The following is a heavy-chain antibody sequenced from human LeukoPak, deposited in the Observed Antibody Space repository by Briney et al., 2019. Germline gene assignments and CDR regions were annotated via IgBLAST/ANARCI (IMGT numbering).Heavy chain of an antibody. CDR3: TRGNSSSWKPFVFDY. D-gene: IGHD6-13*01. CDR1: GFTFGDYA. CDR2: IRSKAYGGTT. Sequence: PGRSLRLSCTASGFTFGDYAMSWFRQAPGKGLEWVGFIRSKAYGGTTEYAASVKGRFTISRDDSKSIAYLQMNSLKTEDTAVYYCTRGNSSSWKPFVFDYWGQGTLVTVSS. V-gene: IGHV3-49*03. J-gene: IGHJ4*02.